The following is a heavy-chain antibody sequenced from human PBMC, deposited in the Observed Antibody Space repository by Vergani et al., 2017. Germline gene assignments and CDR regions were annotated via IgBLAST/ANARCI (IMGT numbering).Heavy chain of an antibody. D-gene: IGHD7-27*01. CDR2: IDWDDDK. CDR3: ARWALGNGFDI. Sequence: QVTLRESGPALVKSTQTLTLTCTFSVFSLSTSGMCVSWIRQPPGKALEWLALIDWDDDKYYSTSLKPRLTISKDTSKNQVVLTMTNMDPVDTATYYCARWALGNGFDIWGQGTMVTVSS. V-gene: IGHV2-70*01. J-gene: IGHJ3*02. CDR1: VFSLSTSGMC.